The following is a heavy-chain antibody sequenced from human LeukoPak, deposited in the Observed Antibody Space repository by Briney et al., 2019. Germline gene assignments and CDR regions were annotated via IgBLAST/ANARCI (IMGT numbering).Heavy chain of an antibody. CDR3: ARSEQWLVQDFDY. V-gene: IGHV3-7*01. CDR2: IKQDGSEK. CDR1: GFTFSSYW. J-gene: IGHJ4*02. D-gene: IGHD6-19*01. Sequence: GGSLRLSCAAAGFTFSSYWMSWVRQAPGKGLVWVANIKQDGSEKYYVDSVKGRFTISRDNAKNSLYLQRNSLRAEDTAVYYCARSEQWLVQDFDYWGQGTLVTVSS.